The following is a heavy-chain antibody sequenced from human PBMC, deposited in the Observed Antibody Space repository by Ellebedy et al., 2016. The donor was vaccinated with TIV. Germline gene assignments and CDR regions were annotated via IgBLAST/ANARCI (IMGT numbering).Heavy chain of an antibody. Sequence: GESLKISCAASGFTFGNYAMTWVRQAPGKGLEWVSSLSVSGDTTYYAGSVKGRFTISRDNPKNTMYLQMNSLRAEDAAVYYCATQTRYNTLTAYTYFYGMDVWGRGTAVTVSS. V-gene: IGHV3-23*01. CDR2: LSVSGDTT. J-gene: IGHJ6*02. D-gene: IGHD3-9*01. CDR1: GFTFGNYA. CDR3: ATQTRYNTLTAYTYFYGMDV.